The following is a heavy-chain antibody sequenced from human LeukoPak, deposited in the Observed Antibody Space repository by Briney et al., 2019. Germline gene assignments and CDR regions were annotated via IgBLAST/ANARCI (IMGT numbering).Heavy chain of an antibody. V-gene: IGHV3-11*01. CDR1: VFTLSDYY. CDR2: ISSSGSVI. CDR3: ARAPQYCSSTSCYYYYYMDV. J-gene: IGHJ6*03. Sequence: SGGSLRLSCAASVFTLSDYYMNWIRQAPGKGLEWVSYISSSGSVIYYADSVKGRFTISRDNAKNSLYLQMNSLRAEDTAVYYCARAPQYCSSTSCYYYYYMDVWGKGTTVTVSS. D-gene: IGHD2-2*01.